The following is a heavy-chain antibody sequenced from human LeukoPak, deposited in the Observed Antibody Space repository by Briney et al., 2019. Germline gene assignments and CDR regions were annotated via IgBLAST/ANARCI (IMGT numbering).Heavy chain of an antibody. CDR1: GFTFSSYW. CDR2: IKQDGSEK. CDR3: ATSAARGIES. J-gene: IGHJ4*02. Sequence: GGSLRLSCAASGFTFSSYWMSWVRQAPDKGLECVANIKQDGSEKYYVDSVRGRFTLSRDNAKNSLYLQMNSLRVEDTAVYYCATSAARGIESWGQGTLVTVSS. D-gene: IGHD6-25*01. V-gene: IGHV3-7*01.